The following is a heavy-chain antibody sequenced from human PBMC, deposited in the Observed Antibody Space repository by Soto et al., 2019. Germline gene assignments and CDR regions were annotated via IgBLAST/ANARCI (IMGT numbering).Heavy chain of an antibody. CDR3: TREDILGARSFDY. D-gene: IGHD1-26*01. Sequence: GSLRLSCAASGFTFSSYSVNWVRQAPGKGLEWVSYISSGSRTIFYADSVKGRFTVSRVNAKNSQYLQMNSLRDEDTAVYYCTREDILGARSFDYWGRGTLVTVSS. V-gene: IGHV3-48*02. CDR2: ISSGSRTI. J-gene: IGHJ4*02. CDR1: GFTFSSYS.